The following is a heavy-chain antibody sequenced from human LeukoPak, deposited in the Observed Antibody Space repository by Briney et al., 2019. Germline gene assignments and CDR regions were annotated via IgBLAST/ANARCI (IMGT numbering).Heavy chain of an antibody. Sequence: PSETLSLTCAVYGGSFSSGSYYWSWIRQPAGKGLEWIGRIYTSGSTNYNPSLKSRVTISVDTSKNQFSLKLSSVTAADTAVYYCAGQYYYDSSRIDYWGQGTLVTVSS. CDR2: IYTSGST. CDR1: GGSFSSGSYY. CDR3: AGQYYYDSSRIDY. D-gene: IGHD3-22*01. J-gene: IGHJ4*02. V-gene: IGHV4-61*02.